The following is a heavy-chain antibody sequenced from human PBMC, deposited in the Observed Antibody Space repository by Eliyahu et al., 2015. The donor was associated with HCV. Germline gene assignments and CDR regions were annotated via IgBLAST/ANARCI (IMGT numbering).Heavy chain of an antibody. Sequence: QVHLVQSGAEVKRPGASVKXSCXASGYTFPGYYXHWVRQAPGQGLDWMGRINPNTGDTNSAQKFQGRVTMTRDTSITTAYMELSRLTSDDTAVYYCYVGFREPGSPTFDYWGQGTLVTVSS. D-gene: IGHD3-10*01. CDR2: INPNTGDT. CDR1: GYTFPGYY. CDR3: YVGFREPGSPTFDY. V-gene: IGHV1-2*06. J-gene: IGHJ4*02.